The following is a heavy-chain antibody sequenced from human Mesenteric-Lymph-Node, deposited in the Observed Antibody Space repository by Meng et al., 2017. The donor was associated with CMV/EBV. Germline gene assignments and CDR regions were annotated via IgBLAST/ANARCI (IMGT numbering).Heavy chain of an antibody. V-gene: IGHV3-7*01. Sequence: GGSLRLSCAASGSLIGDYWMIWIRQAPGKGLEWVAKINPHGWRKVYGDSVEGRFTISRDNDKNSVYLQINSLRAEDTAVYYCARDSGDPSVVTPEDSALDIWGQGTMVTVSS. CDR1: GSLIGDYW. J-gene: IGHJ3*02. D-gene: IGHD4-23*01. CDR2: INPHGWRK. CDR3: ARDSGDPSVVTPEDSALDI.